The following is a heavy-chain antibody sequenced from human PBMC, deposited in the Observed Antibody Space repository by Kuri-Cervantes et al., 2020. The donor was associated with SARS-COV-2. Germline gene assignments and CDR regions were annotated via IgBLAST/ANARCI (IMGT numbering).Heavy chain of an antibody. CDR1: GYTFTSYD. CDR2: MNPNSGNT. Sequence: ASVKVSCKASGYTFTSYDINWVRQATGQGLEWMGWMNPNSGNTGYAQKFQGRVTITRDTSASTAYMELSSLRSEDTAVYYCARGRIVVVPAAPDYWGQGTLVTVSS. J-gene: IGHJ4*02. V-gene: IGHV1-8*01. D-gene: IGHD2-2*01. CDR3: ARGRIVVVPAAPDY.